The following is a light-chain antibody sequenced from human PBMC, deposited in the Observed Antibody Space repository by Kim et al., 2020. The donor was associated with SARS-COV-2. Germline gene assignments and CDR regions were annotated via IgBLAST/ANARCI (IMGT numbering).Light chain of an antibody. Sequence: QPITLTCTGTSSDGGGYNYVSWDQQHPGKAPKLMIYDVSNRPSGVSNRFSGSKSGNTASLTISGLQAEDEADYYCSSYTSSSTLVVFGGGTQLTVL. J-gene: IGLJ2*01. V-gene: IGLV2-14*03. CDR1: SSDGGGYNY. CDR2: DVS. CDR3: SSYTSSSTLVV.